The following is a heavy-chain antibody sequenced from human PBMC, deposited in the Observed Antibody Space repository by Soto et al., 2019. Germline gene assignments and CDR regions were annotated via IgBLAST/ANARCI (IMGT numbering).Heavy chain of an antibody. Sequence: QVQLVESGGGVVQPGRSLRLSCAASGFTFSSYGMHWVRQAPGKGLEWVAVIWYDGSNKYYADSVKGRFTISRDNYKNTLYLPMNGLRAEDMAVYYWARDGGCRDGYTVGCNWFDPWGQGTLVTVSS. CDR2: IWYDGSNK. J-gene: IGHJ5*02. D-gene: IGHD5-12*01. CDR3: ARDGGCRDGYTVGCNWFDP. V-gene: IGHV3-33*01. CDR1: GFTFSSYG.